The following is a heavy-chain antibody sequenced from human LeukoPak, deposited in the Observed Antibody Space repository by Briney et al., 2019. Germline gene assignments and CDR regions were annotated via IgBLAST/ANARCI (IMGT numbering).Heavy chain of an antibody. J-gene: IGHJ3*02. D-gene: IGHD3-22*01. CDR2: IYYSGST. CDR3: ARDTSYYDRPDAFDI. Sequence: SETLSLTCTVSGGSISSYYWSWIRQPPGKGLEWIGYIYYSGSTNYNPSLKSRVTISVDTSTNQFSLKLSSVTAADTAVYYCARDTSYYDRPDAFDIWGQGTTVTVSS. CDR1: GGSISSYY. V-gene: IGHV4-59*01.